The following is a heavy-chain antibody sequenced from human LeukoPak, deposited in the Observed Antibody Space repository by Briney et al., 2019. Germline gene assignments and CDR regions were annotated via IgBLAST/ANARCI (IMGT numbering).Heavy chain of an antibody. V-gene: IGHV3-7*01. J-gene: IGHJ4*02. D-gene: IGHD1-1*01. CDR3: ARRRYNWNGIDY. CDR1: GFTFSSYD. CDR2: IKQDGSEK. Sequence: GGSLRLSCAASGFTFSSYDMNWVRQAPGKGLEWVANIKQDGSEKNYVDSVKGRFTTSRDNAKKSLDLQMNSLRVEDTAVYYCARRRYNWNGIDYWGQGTLVTVSS.